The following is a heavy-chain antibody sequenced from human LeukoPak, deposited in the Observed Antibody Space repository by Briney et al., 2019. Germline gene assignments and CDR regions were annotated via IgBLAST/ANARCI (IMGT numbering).Heavy chain of an antibody. V-gene: IGHV1-18*01. CDR3: ARDQYYYDSSGYYSVY. CDR1: GYTFTSYG. J-gene: IGHJ4*02. D-gene: IGHD3-22*01. CDR2: ISAYNGNT. Sequence: GASVKVSCKASGYTFTSYGISWVRQAPGQGLEWMGWISAYNGNTNYAQKLQGRVTVTTDTSTSTAYMELRSLRSDDTAVYYCARDQYYYDSSGYYSVYWGQGTLVTVSS.